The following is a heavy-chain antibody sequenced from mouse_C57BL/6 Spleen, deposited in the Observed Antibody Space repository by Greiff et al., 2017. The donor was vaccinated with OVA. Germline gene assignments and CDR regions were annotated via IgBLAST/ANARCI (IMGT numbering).Heavy chain of an antibody. J-gene: IGHJ1*03. Sequence: QVQLQQPGAELVRPGTSVKLSCKASGYTFTSYWMPWVKQRPGQGLEWIGVIDPSDSYTNYNQKFKGKATLTVYTSSSTAYMQLSSLTSEDSAVYYCAREGCGYYAVWGTGTTVTVSS. CDR3: AREGCGYYAV. D-gene: IGHD1-1*02. V-gene: IGHV1-59*01. CDR2: IDPSDSYT. CDR1: GYTFTSYW.